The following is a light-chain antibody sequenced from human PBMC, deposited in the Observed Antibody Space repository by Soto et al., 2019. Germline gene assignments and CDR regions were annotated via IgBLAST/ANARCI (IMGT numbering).Light chain of an antibody. J-gene: IGKJ5*01. V-gene: IGKV3D-20*02. Sequence: PGERATLSCRASQSLSNSFIAWYQQKPGQAPRLLIYDTSSRATGIPDRFSGSGSGTDFTLTISSLEPEDFAVYYCQQRSNWPPITFGQGTRLEIK. CDR3: QQRSNWPPIT. CDR1: QSLSNSF. CDR2: DTS.